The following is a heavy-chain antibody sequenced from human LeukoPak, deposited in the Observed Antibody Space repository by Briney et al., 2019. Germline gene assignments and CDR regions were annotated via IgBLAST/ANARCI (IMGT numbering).Heavy chain of an antibody. CDR2: ISGSGGST. J-gene: IGHJ3*02. Sequence: GGSLRLSCAASGFTFSSYAMSWVRQAPGKGLEWVSAISGSGGSTYYADSVKGRFTISRDNSKTTLYLQMNSLRAEDRAVYYCAKDYQDYGDDGDAFDIWGQGTMLTVSS. V-gene: IGHV3-23*01. CDR1: GFTFSSYA. D-gene: IGHD4-17*01. CDR3: AKDYQDYGDDGDAFDI.